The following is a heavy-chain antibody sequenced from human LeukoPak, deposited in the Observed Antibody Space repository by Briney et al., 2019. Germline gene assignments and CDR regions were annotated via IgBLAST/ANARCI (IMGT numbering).Heavy chain of an antibody. Sequence: SETLSLTCTVSGGSFSSHYWSRIRQPPGKGLEWIGYISYIGSTNYNPSLKSRVTISVDTSKNQFSLKLSSVTAADAAVYFCARDPTTVTKGLDLWGQGTMVTVSS. CDR1: GGSFSSHY. J-gene: IGHJ3*01. CDR2: ISYIGST. CDR3: ARDPTTVTKGLDL. V-gene: IGHV4-59*11. D-gene: IGHD4-17*01.